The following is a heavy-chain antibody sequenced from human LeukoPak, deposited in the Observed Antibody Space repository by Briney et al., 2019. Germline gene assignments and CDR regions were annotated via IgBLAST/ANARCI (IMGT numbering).Heavy chain of an antibody. CDR2: IYCSGST. V-gene: IGHV4-59*01. Sequence: SETLSLTCTVSGGSISSYYWSWIRQPPGKGLEWIGYIYCSGSTNYNPSLKSRVTISVDTSKNQFSLKLSSVTAADTAVYYCARWFGELSLFDPWGQGTLVTVSS. J-gene: IGHJ5*02. D-gene: IGHD3-10*01. CDR1: GGSISSYY. CDR3: ARWFGELSLFDP.